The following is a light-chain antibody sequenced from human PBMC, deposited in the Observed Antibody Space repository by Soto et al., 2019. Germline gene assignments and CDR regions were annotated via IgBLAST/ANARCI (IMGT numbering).Light chain of an antibody. V-gene: IGLV1-51*01. CDR3: RSWDSSLSSYV. Sequence: QSVLTQPPSVSAAPGQKVTISCSGSSSNIGRNSVSWYQPLPGTAPTLLIYVDNKRPSGIPDLFSGSKSGTSATLGITVFQTGDEADYYCRSWDSSLSSYVFGTGTKVTVL. CDR2: VDN. CDR1: SSNIGRNS. J-gene: IGLJ1*01.